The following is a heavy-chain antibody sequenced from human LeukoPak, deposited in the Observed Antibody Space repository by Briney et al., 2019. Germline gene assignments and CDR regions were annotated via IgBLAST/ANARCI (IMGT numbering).Heavy chain of an antibody. V-gene: IGHV3-33*06. CDR3: ANNFDY. CDR2: IYYDGSNK. J-gene: IGHJ4*02. CDR1: GSTFSNYG. Sequence: GSLRLSCAESGSTFSNYGMHWVRQAPGKGLEWVALIYYDGSNKYYTDSVKGRFTISRDNSKNTLYLQMDSLRAEDTAVYYCANNFDYWGQGTLVTVSS.